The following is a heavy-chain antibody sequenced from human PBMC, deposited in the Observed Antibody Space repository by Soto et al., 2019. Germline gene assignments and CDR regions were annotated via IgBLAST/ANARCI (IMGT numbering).Heavy chain of an antibody. Sequence: EVQLVESGGGLVQPGGSLRLSCAASGFTFSSYSMNWVRQAPGKGLEWVSYISSSSSTIYYADSVKGRFTISRDNAKNSLYLQMNSLRDEDTAVYYCARDLGYSNYVHYYYYGMDVWGQGTTVTVSS. J-gene: IGHJ6*02. V-gene: IGHV3-48*02. CDR1: GFTFSSYS. D-gene: IGHD4-4*01. CDR3: ARDLGYSNYVHYYYYGMDV. CDR2: ISSSSSTI.